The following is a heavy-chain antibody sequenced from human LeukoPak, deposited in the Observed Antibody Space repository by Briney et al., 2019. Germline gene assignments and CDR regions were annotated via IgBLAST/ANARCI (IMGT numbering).Heavy chain of an antibody. CDR2: IYNTGRT. J-gene: IGHJ4*02. CDR1: GGSITNYY. V-gene: IGHV4-59*08. D-gene: IGHD1-26*01. Sequence: PSETLSLTCSVSGGSITNYYWSWIRQSPGKGLEWIGFIYNTGRTNYNPSLQSRVTMSIDTSKNQFSLKLSSVTAADTAVYYCARQGELAIDYWGQGTLVTVTS. CDR3: ARQGELAIDY.